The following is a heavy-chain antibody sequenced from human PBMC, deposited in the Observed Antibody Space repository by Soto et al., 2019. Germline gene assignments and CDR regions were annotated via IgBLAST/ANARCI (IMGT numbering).Heavy chain of an antibody. Sequence: SVKGACKASGGTFSIYASSWVRQTPGQGLEWMGGIIPIFGTANYAQKFQGRVTITADESTSTAYMELSSLRSEDTAVYYCAGGARYSHAYYGMDVWGQGTTVTVSS. CDR1: GGTFSIYA. CDR2: IIPIFGTA. V-gene: IGHV1-69*13. D-gene: IGHD3-9*01. CDR3: AGGARYSHAYYGMDV. J-gene: IGHJ6*02.